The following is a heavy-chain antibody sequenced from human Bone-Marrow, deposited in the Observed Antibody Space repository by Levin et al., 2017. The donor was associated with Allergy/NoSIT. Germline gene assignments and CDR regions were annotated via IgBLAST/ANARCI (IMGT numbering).Heavy chain of an antibody. Sequence: AASVKVSCQTSGYTFTGLFIHWLRQAPGQRLEWVGRIDPDSGHTVYAQKFQGRVIVTRDTSTSTAYMELRSLRADDTAVFFCARATSATGPDFWGQGTLVTVS. J-gene: IGHJ4*02. CDR2: IDPDSGHT. CDR1: GYTFTGLF. CDR3: ARATSATGPDF. V-gene: IGHV1-2*06. D-gene: IGHD6-13*01.